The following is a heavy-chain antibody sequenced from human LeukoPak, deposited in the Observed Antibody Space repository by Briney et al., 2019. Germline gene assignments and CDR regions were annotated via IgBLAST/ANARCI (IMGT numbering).Heavy chain of an antibody. V-gene: IGHV3-7*01. J-gene: IGHJ4*02. Sequence: GGSLRLSCGASGFIFGRYWMSWVRQAPGKGLEWVANIKQDGSEKYYVDSVKGRFTISRDNAKNSLYLQMNSLRAEDTAVYYCARDPIADDGDYWGQGTLVTVSS. CDR2: IKQDGSEK. D-gene: IGHD6-13*01. CDR1: GFIFGRYW. CDR3: ARDPIADDGDY.